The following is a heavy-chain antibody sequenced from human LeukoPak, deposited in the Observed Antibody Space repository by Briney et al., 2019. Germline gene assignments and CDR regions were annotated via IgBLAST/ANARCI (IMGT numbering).Heavy chain of an antibody. CDR1: GFTFSDYS. Sequence: GGSLRLSCAASGFTFSDYSMNWVRQAPGKGLEWVSYIDGSGDTIYYANSVKGRFTISRDNAKNSLDLQMNSLRDEDTAVYYCSRRFDCWGQGTLVTVSS. J-gene: IGHJ4*02. V-gene: IGHV3-48*02. CDR3: SRRFDC. CDR2: IDGSGDTI.